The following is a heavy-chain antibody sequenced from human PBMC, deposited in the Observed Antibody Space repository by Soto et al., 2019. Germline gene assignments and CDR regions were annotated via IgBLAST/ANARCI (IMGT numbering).Heavy chain of an antibody. D-gene: IGHD5-18*01. CDR3: AKDGYTYGSADF. Sequence: QVQLVESGGGVVQPGRSLRLSCAASGFTFSNYGMHWVRQAPGKGLEWVALISSDGSNKYYAYSVKGRFPISRDNSKNKMYLQMNSLRAEDTAVYYCAKDGYTYGSADFWGQGTLVTVSS. J-gene: IGHJ4*02. V-gene: IGHV3-30*18. CDR1: GFTFSNYG. CDR2: ISSDGSNK.